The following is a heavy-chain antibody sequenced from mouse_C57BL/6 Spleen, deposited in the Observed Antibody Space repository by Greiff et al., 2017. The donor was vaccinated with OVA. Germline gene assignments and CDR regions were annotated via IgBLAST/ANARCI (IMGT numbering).Heavy chain of an antibody. CDR3: ARIYYYGSSYFDY. V-gene: IGHV1-39*01. Sequence: EVQLVESGPELVKPGASVKISCKASGYSFTDYNMNWVKQSNGKSLEWIGVINPNYGTTSYNQKFKGKATLTVDQFSSTAYMQLNSLTSEDSAVYYCARIYYYGSSYFDYWPRHHSHSLL. D-gene: IGHD1-1*01. CDR1: GYSFTDYN. CDR2: INPNYGTT. J-gene: IGHJ2*01.